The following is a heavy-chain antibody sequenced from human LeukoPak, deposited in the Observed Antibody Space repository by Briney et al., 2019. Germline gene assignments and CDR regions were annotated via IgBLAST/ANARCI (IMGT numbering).Heavy chain of an antibody. V-gene: IGHV1-69*05. CDR2: IIPIFGTA. D-gene: IGHD3-10*01. CDR3: AREIITMVRGAHLAPTVYARFDP. J-gene: IGHJ5*02. CDR1: GGTFSSYA. Sequence: SVKVSCKASGGTFSSYAISWVRQAPGQGLEWMGRIIPIFGTANYAQKFQGRVTITTDESTSTAYMELSSLRSEDTAVYYCAREIITMVRGAHLAPTVYARFDPWGQGTLVTVSS.